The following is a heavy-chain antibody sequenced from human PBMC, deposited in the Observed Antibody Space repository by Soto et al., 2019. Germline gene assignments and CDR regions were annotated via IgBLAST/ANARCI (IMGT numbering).Heavy chain of an antibody. J-gene: IGHJ4*02. CDR2: TYHTGST. V-gene: IGHV4-4*02. Sequence: PSETLSLTCTVCGCSMSSPNGWGWVRQPPGKGLEWIGETYHTGSTTYSPSLKSRGTISVEKSKNQFSLNLNSVTAADTAVYFCATRKDDSGSLDQWGQGPLVTVS. CDR3: ATRKDDSGSLDQ. CDR1: GCSMSSPNG. D-gene: IGHD3-10*01.